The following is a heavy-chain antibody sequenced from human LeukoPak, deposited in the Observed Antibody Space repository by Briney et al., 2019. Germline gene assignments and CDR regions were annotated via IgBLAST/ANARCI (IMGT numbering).Heavy chain of an antibody. CDR2: INPNSGGT. Sequence: ASVKVSCKASGYTFTGYYMHWVRRAPGQGLEWMGWINPNSGGTNYAQKFQGRVTMTRDTSISTAYMELSRLRSDDTAVYYCARDLPLYCSSTSCYTGRYYYYYGMDVWGQGTTVTVSS. J-gene: IGHJ6*02. CDR3: ARDLPLYCSSTSCYTGRYYYYYGMDV. CDR1: GYTFTGYY. V-gene: IGHV1-2*02. D-gene: IGHD2-2*02.